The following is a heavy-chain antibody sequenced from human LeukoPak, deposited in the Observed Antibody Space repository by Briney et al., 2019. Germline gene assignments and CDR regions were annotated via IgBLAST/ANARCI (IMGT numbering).Heavy chain of an antibody. CDR2: IKQDGSEK. CDR1: GFTFSSYW. D-gene: IGHD6-13*01. J-gene: IGHJ4*02. V-gene: IGHV3-7*01. Sequence: GGSLRLSCAASGFTFSSYWMTWVRQAPGKGLEWVANIKQDGSEKYYADSVKGRFTISRDNSKNTLYLQMNSLRAEDTAVYYCAKKGSPYSSSWKPHFDYWGQGTLVTVSS. CDR3: AKKGSPYSSSWKPHFDY.